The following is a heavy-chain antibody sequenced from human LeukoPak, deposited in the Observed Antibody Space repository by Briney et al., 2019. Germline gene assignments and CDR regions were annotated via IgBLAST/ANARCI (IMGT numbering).Heavy chain of an antibody. Sequence: SETLSLTCAVYGGSFSGYYWSWIRQPPGKGLEWIGEINHSGSTNYNPSLKSRVTISVDTSKNQFSLKLISVTAADTAVYYCARIGYCTNGVCFDYWGQGTLVTVSA. CDR1: GGSFSGYY. D-gene: IGHD2-8*01. CDR3: ARIGYCTNGVCFDY. CDR2: INHSGST. J-gene: IGHJ4*02. V-gene: IGHV4-34*01.